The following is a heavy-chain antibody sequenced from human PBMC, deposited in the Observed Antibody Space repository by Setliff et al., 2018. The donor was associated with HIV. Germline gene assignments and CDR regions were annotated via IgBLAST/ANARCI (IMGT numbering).Heavy chain of an antibody. Sequence: GESLKLSCAASGLTFSSHGMHWVRQAPGKGLEWVAFIRYDGSNKYYADSVKGRFTISRDNSKNTLYLQMNSLRAEDTAVYYCAKDWKVWFGELSQDYYYGMDVWGQGTTVTVSS. CDR1: GLTFSSHG. CDR3: AKDWKVWFGELSQDYYYGMDV. CDR2: IRYDGSNK. J-gene: IGHJ6*02. D-gene: IGHD3-10*01. V-gene: IGHV3-30*02.